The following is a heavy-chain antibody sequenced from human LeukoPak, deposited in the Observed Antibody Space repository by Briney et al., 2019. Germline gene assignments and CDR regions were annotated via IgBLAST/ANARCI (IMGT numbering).Heavy chain of an antibody. V-gene: IGHV1-18*01. CDR2: ISAYNGNT. D-gene: IGHD3-9*01. CDR1: GYTFTSYG. CDR3: ARDPLGDILTGPHTAFDI. J-gene: IGHJ3*02. Sequence: ASVKVSCKASGYTFTSYGISWVRQAPGQGLEWMGWISAYNGNTNYAQKLQGRVTITTDTSTSTAYMELRSLRSDDTAVYYCARDPLGDILTGPHTAFDIWGQGTMVTVSS.